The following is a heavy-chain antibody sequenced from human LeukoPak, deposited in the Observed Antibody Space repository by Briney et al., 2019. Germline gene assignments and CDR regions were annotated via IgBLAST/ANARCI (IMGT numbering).Heavy chain of an antibody. J-gene: IGHJ5*02. CDR1: GYSFSSFW. V-gene: IGHV5-51*01. D-gene: IGHD3-3*01. CDR3: ARHGYYDFWSGQNWFDP. Sequence: GESLKISCKAPGYSFSSFWIAWVRQMPGKGLEWMGIIYPGDSVTRYSPSFQGQVTISADKSITTAYLQWSSLKASDTAIYYCARHGYYDFWSGQNWFDPWGQGTLVTVSS. CDR2: IYPGDSVT.